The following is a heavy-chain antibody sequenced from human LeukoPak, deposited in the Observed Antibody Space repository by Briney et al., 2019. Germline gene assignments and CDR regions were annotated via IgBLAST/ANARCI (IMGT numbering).Heavy chain of an antibody. CDR1: GGSISSGGYS. Sequence: SQTLSLTCAVSGGSISSGGYSWSWIRQPPGKGLEWIGYIYHSGSTYYNPSLKSRVTISVDRSRNRFSLKVRSVIAADTAVYYCARAVISDVYESSGLLNWFDSWGRGTLVTVSS. CDR3: ARAVISDVYESSGLLNWFDS. D-gene: IGHD3-22*01. J-gene: IGHJ5*01. V-gene: IGHV4-30-2*01. CDR2: IYHSGST.